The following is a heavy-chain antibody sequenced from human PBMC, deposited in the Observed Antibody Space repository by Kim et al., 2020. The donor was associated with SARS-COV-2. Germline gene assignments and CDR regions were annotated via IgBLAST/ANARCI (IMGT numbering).Heavy chain of an antibody. CDR3: ARVGGIKRVYGMDV. CDR2: INPNGGTT. D-gene: IGHD1-1*01. Sequence: ASVKVSCKASGYTFITYYIHWLRQAPGQGLEWMGIINPNGGTTIYAENLQGRVAMTRDTSTSTIYMELNSLRSEDTAVYYCARVGGIKRVYGMDVWGQGTTVTVSS. V-gene: IGHV1-46*01. J-gene: IGHJ6*02. CDR1: GYTFITYY.